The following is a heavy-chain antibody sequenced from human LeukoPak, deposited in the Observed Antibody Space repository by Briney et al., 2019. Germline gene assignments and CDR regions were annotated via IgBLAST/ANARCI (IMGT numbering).Heavy chain of an antibody. D-gene: IGHD1-14*01. V-gene: IGHV3-23*01. J-gene: IGHJ6*02. CDR3: VRRAAVRGMDF. CDR2: ISGSGDST. CDR1: GLTVSDNY. Sequence: GGSLRLSCVASGLTVSDNYMNWVRQAPGKGLEWVASISGSGDSTNYGDSVKGRFTISRDNFKRTVHLEMSNLRADDTAMYYCVRRAAVRGMDFWGLGTTVIVSS.